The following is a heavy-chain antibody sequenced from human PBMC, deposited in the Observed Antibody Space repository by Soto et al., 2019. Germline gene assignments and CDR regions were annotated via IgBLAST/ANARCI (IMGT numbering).Heavy chain of an antibody. CDR3: ARDRYSSSWDKFDY. CDR2: ISSSSSYT. D-gene: IGHD6-13*01. Sequence: QVQLVESGGGLVKPGGSLRLSCAASGFTFSDYYMSWIRQAPGKGLEWVSYISSSSSYTNSADSVKGRFTISRDNAKNALYLQMISVRAEDTAVYYCARDRYSSSWDKFDYWGQGTLVTVSS. V-gene: IGHV3-11*06. CDR1: GFTFSDYY. J-gene: IGHJ4*02.